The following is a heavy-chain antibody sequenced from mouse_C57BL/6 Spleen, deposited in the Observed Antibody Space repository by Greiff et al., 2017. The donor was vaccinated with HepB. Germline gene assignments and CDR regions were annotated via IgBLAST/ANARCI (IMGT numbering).Heavy chain of an antibody. CDR1: GFTFSSYT. CDR3: ARHLRAWFAY. CDR2: ISGGGGNT. Sequence: EVKLVESGGGLVKPGGSLKLSCAASGFTFSSYTMSWVRQTPEKRLEWVATISGGGGNTYYPDSVKGRFTISRDNAKNTLYLQMSSLRSEDPALYYCARHLRAWFAYWGQGTLVTVSA. J-gene: IGHJ3*01. V-gene: IGHV5-9*01.